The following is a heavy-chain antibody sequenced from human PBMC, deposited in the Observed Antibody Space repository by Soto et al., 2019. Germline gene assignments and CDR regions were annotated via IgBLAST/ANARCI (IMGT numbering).Heavy chain of an antibody. J-gene: IGHJ5*02. V-gene: IGHV4-30-4*01. CDR1: GGSISSGDYY. Sequence: QVQLQESGPGLMKPSQTLSLTCTVSGGSISSGDYYWSWIRQPPGKGLEWIGYIYYSGSTNYNPSLKSRLTISVDKSKNQFSLKLSSVTAADTAVYYCARAATPGTPYNYFDPWGQGTMVTVSS. CDR2: IYYSGST. D-gene: IGHD2-15*01. CDR3: ARAATPGTPYNYFDP.